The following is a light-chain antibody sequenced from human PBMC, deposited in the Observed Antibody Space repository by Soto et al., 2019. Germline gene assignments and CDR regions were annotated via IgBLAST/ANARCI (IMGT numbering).Light chain of an antibody. V-gene: IGLV2-14*01. CDR3: SSYTSSSTLVV. J-gene: IGLJ2*01. CDR2: DVS. Sequence: QSVLTQPASVSGSPGQSITISCTGTTSDVGGYNYVSWYQQHPGQAPKLMIYDVSNRPSGVSNRFSGSKSGNTASLTISGLQAEDEAYYYCSSYTSSSTLVVFGGGTKLTVL. CDR1: TSDVGGYNY.